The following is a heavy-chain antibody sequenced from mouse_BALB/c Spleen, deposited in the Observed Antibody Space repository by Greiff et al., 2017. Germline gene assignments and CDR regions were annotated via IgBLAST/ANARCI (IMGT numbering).Heavy chain of an antibody. CDR1: GFSLTSYG. V-gene: IGHV2-9*02. CDR2: IWAGGST. Sequence: VQLQQSGPGLVAPSQSLSITCTVSGFSLTSYGVHWVRQPPGKGLEWLGVIWAGGSTNYNSALMSRLSISKDNSKSQVFLKMNSLQTDDTAMYYCARIYYDYDAWFAYWGQGTLVTVSA. D-gene: IGHD2-4*01. CDR3: ARIYYDYDAWFAY. J-gene: IGHJ3*01.